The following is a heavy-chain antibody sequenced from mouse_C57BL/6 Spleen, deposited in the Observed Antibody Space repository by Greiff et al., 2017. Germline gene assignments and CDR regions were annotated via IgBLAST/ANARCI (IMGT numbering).Heavy chain of an antibody. J-gene: IGHJ2*01. Sequence: QVQLQQPGAELVMPGASVKLSCKASGYTFTSYWMHWVKQRPGQGLEWIGEIDPSDSYTNYNQKFKGKSTLTVDKSSSTAYMRLSSLTSEDSAVCDCARVPVSSYYFDYWGQGTTLTVSS. D-gene: IGHD1-3*01. CDR2: IDPSDSYT. V-gene: IGHV1-69*01. CDR3: ARVPVSSYYFDY. CDR1: GYTFTSYW.